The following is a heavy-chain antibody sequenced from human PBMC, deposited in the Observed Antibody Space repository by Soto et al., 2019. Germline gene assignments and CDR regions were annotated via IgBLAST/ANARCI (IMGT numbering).Heavy chain of an antibody. V-gene: IGHV1-46*01. CDR1: GYTFSTYY. CDR3: ARARRVRGVIKGYYYYGMDV. CDR2: INPSGGST. D-gene: IGHD3-10*01. Sequence: ASVKVSCKASGYTFSTYYMHWVRQAPGQGYEWMGIINPSGGSTTYAQKFQGRVTMTRDTSTTTVYLELSSLRSEDTAVYYCARARRVRGVIKGYYYYGMDVWGQGTTVTVSS. J-gene: IGHJ6*02.